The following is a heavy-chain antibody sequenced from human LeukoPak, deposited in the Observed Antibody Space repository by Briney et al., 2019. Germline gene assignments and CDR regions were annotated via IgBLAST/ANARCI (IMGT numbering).Heavy chain of an antibody. CDR3: ARGSYTGFDLYFDS. J-gene: IGHJ4*02. CDR2: MSKDGRTI. V-gene: IGHV3-48*03. Sequence: TGGSLRLSCAASGFTQEMAWGRQAPGKGLEWVSYMSKDGRTIYYADSVKGRFTISRDNTRNSLFLQLNSLSADDTGFYYCARGSYTGFDLYFDSWGQGTLVTISS. CDR1: GFTQE. D-gene: IGHD5-12*01.